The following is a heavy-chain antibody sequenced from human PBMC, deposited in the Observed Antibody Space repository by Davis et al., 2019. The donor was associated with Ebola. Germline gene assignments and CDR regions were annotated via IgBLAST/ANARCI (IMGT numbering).Heavy chain of an antibody. CDR2: ISQSLST. V-gene: IGHV4-4*02. CDR1: GASISSSNW. J-gene: IGHJ5*02. D-gene: IGHD2-15*01. CDR3: ARECSDGVHWWFDP. Sequence: MPSETLSLTCAVSGASISSSNWWCCVRQPRGKGLEWIGEISQSLSTNYNPPLKSRVTISVDKSKNQSSLKLSSVTAANAAVYYCARECSDGVHWWFDPWGQGTLVTASS.